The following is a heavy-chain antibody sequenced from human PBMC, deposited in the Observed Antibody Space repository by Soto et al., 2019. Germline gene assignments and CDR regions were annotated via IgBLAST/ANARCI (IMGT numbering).Heavy chain of an antibody. J-gene: IGHJ4*02. CDR2: IYHSGST. CDR3: AKAFSWYDY. D-gene: IGHD6-13*01. V-gene: IGHV4-30-2*01. Sequence: PSETLSLTCAVSGGSISSGGYSWSWIRQPPGKGLEWIGYIYHSGSTYYNPSLKSRVTISVDRSKNQFSLKLSSVTAADTAVYYCAKAFSWYDYWGQGTLVTVSS. CDR1: GGSISSGGYS.